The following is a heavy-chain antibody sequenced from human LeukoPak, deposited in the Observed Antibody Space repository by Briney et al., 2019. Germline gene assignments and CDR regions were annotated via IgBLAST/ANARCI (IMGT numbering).Heavy chain of an antibody. Sequence: SVKVSCKTSGFTFISSAVQWVRQARGQRLEWIGWIVVGSGNTNCAQKFQERVTITRDMSTSTAYMELSSLRSEDTAVYYCAADPSYSSGYRYYFVYWGQGTLVTVSS. J-gene: IGHJ4*02. D-gene: IGHD3-22*01. CDR3: AADPSYSSGYRYYFVY. V-gene: IGHV1-58*01. CDR1: GFTFISSA. CDR2: IVVGSGNT.